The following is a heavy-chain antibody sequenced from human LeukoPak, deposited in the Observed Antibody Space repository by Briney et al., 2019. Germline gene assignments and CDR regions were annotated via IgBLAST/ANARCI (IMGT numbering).Heavy chain of an antibody. CDR2: INHSGST. Sequence: SETLSLTCAVYGGSFSGYYWSWIRQPPGKGLEWIGEINHSGSTNYTPSLKSRVTISVDTSKKQFSLKLSSVTAADTAVYYCARHVGFITMVRGVINNNWFDPWGQGTLVTVSS. V-gene: IGHV4-34*01. CDR3: ARHVGFITMVRGVINNNWFDP. D-gene: IGHD3-10*01. J-gene: IGHJ5*02. CDR1: GGSFSGYY.